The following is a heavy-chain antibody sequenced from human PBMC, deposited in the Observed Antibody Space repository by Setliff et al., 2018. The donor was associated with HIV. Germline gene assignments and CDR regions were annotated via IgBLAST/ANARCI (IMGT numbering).Heavy chain of an antibody. CDR2: IIPIFKSA. CDR3: ARTSGDAYNYEGAFDV. Sequence: ASVKVSCKVSGDTFNNYGLNWVRQAPGQGLEWMGGIIPIFKSADYAQKFQGRVTITTDESTSTAYMDLSSLKSEDTAMYYCARTSGDAYNYEGAFDVWGQGTLVTVS. V-gene: IGHV1-69*05. J-gene: IGHJ3*01. D-gene: IGHD5-12*01. CDR1: GDTFNNYG.